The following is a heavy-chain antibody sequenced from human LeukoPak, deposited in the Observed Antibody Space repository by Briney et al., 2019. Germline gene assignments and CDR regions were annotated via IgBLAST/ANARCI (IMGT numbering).Heavy chain of an antibody. CDR1: GFTFSSYA. V-gene: IGHV3-64*01. CDR3: ARVERGPHAVIDY. CDR2: ISSNGGST. D-gene: IGHD3-16*02. J-gene: IGHJ4*02. Sequence: GGSLRLSCAASGFTFSSYAMHWVRQAPGKGLEYVSAISSNGGSTYYANSVKGRFTISRDNSKNTLYLQMGSLRAEDMAVYYCARVERGPHAVIDYWGQGTLVTVSS.